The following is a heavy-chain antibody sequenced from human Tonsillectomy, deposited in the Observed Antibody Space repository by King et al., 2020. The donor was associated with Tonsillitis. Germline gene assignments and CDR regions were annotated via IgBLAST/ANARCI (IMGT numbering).Heavy chain of an antibody. CDR1: GGSISSYY. V-gene: IGHV4-59*01. J-gene: IGHJ4*02. CDR2: IFYSGST. CDR3: ARRWSGYDTPFDY. D-gene: IGHD5-12*01. Sequence: QLQESGPGLVKPSETLSLTCTVSGGSISSYYWSWIRQPPGKGLEWIGYIFYSGSTNYNPSLKSRVTISVDTSKNQFSLKLSSVTAADTAVYCCARRWSGYDTPFDYWGQGTLVTVSS.